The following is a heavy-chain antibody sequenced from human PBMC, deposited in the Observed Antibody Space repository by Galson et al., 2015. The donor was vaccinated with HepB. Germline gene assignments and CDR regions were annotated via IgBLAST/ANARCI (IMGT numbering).Heavy chain of an antibody. CDR3: ARDLYGDYNWFDP. Sequence: SLRLSCAASGFTFSRYAMHWVRQAPGKGLEWVSYISSSSSTIYYADSVKGRFTISRDNAKNSLYLQMNSLRAEDTAVYYCARDLYGDYNWFDPWGQGTLVTVSS. D-gene: IGHD4-17*01. V-gene: IGHV3-48*04. CDR2: ISSSSSTI. CDR1: GFTFSRYA. J-gene: IGHJ5*02.